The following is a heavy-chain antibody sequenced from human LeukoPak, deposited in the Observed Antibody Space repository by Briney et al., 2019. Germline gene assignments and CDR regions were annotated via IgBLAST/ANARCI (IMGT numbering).Heavy chain of an antibody. CDR1: GGSFSGYY. D-gene: IGHD2-2*01. Sequence: SETLSLTCAVYGGSFSGYYWSWIRQPPGQGLEWIGEINHSGSTNYNPSLKSRVTISVDTSKNQFSLKLSSVTAADTAVYYCARAGCSSTSCYSHYYYYGMDVWGKGTTVTVSS. CDR2: INHSGST. J-gene: IGHJ6*04. V-gene: IGHV4-34*01. CDR3: ARAGCSSTSCYSHYYYYGMDV.